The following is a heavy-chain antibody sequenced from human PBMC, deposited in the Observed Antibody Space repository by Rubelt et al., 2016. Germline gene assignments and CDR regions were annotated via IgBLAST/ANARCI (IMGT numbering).Heavy chain of an antibody. J-gene: IGHJ4*02. Sequence: QVQLVQSGAEVKKPGASVKVSCKASGYTFTSYGISWVRQAPGQGLEWMGWISAYNGNTNYAQKLQGRVTMTTDTSTSTAYMELRSLISDDTAVYYCASDAYYYDSSGYYPYWGQGTLVTVSS. V-gene: IGHV1-18*01. CDR3: ASDAYYYDSSGYYPY. CDR1: GYTFTSYG. D-gene: IGHD3-22*01. CDR2: ISAYNGNT.